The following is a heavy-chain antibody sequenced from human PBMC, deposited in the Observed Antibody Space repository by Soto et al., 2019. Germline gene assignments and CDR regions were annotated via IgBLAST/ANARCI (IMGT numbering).Heavy chain of an antibody. CDR3: ARDRDFHYDFWSGYWGDAFDI. CDR1: GFSLSTYG. J-gene: IGHJ3*02. Sequence: GGSLRLSCAASGFSLSTYGMHWVRQAPGKGLEWLSRINSDGNSESYADSVKGRFTISRDNAKNTLYLQMNSLRAEDTAVYYCARDRDFHYDFWSGYWGDAFDIWGQGTMVTVSS. D-gene: IGHD3-3*01. V-gene: IGHV3-74*01. CDR2: INSDGNSE.